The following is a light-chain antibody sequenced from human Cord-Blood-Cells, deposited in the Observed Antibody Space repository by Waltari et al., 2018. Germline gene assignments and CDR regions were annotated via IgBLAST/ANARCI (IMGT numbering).Light chain of an antibody. CDR3: QQSYSTPHS. J-gene: IGKJ2*03. V-gene: IGKV1-39*01. Sequence: SLSASVGDRVTITCRASQSISSYLNWYQQKPGKAPKLLIYAASSLQSGVPSRFSGSGSGTDFTLTISSLQPEDFATYYCQQSYSTPHSFGQGTKLEIK. CDR1: QSISSY. CDR2: AAS.